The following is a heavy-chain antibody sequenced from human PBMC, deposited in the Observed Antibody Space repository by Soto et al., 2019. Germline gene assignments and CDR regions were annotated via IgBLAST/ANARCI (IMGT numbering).Heavy chain of an antibody. Sequence: GSLRLSCAASGFTFSSYSMNWVRQAPGKGLEWVSYISSSSSTIYYADSVKGRFTISRDNAKNSLYLQMNSLRDEDTAVYYCARDFVVVTAIYYYGMDVWGQGTTVTVSS. CDR3: ARDFVVVTAIYYYGMDV. J-gene: IGHJ6*02. CDR2: ISSSSSTI. CDR1: GFTFSSYS. D-gene: IGHD2-21*02. V-gene: IGHV3-48*02.